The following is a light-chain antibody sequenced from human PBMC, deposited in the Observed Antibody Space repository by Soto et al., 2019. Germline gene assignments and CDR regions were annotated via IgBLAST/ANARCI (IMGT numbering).Light chain of an antibody. J-gene: IGKJ3*01. CDR2: GAS. CDR1: QSVSSSY. V-gene: IGKV3-20*01. CDR3: QQYGSSPRIFT. Sequence: EIVLTQSPGTLSLSPGERATLSCRASQSVSSSYLAWYQQKPGQAPRLLIYGASSRATGIPDRFSGSGSGTDFTLTISRLEPEDFEVYYCQQYGSSPRIFTFGPGTKVDIK.